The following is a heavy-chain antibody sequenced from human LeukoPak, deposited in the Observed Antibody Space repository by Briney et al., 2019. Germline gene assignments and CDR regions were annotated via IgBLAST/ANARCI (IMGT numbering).Heavy chain of an antibody. CDR3: ARGLSSGPYYYYYYGMDV. V-gene: IGHV1-18*01. Sequence: ASVKVSCKASGYTFTSYGISWVRQAPGQGLEWMGWISAYNGNTNYAQKLQGRVTMTTDTSTSTAYMELRSLRSGDTAVYYCARGLSSGPYYYYYYGMDVWGQGTTVTVSS. D-gene: IGHD3-16*01. J-gene: IGHJ6*02. CDR1: GYTFTSYG. CDR2: ISAYNGNT.